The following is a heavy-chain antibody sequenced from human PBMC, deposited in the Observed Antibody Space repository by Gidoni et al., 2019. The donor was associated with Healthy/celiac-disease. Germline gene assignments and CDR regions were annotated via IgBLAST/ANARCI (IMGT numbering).Heavy chain of an antibody. CDR3: ARGRGLRIDY. V-gene: IGHV4-34*01. CDR1: GGSFSGYY. J-gene: IGHJ4*02. CDR2: INHSGST. Sequence: QVQLQQWGAGLLKPSETLSLTCAVYGGSFSGYYWSWIRQPPGKGLEWIGEINHSGSTNYNPSLKSRVTISVDTSKNQFSLKLSSVTAADTAVYYCARGRGLRIDYWGQGTLVTVSS. D-gene: IGHD4-17*01.